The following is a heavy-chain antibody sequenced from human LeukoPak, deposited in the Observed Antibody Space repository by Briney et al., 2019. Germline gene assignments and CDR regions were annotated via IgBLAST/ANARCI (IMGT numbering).Heavy chain of an antibody. CDR3: ARVSGHWNYDY. V-gene: IGHV3-13*01. D-gene: IGHD1-7*01. CDR2: IGTAGDT. J-gene: IGHJ4*02. CDR1: GFTFSSCD. Sequence: GGSLRLSCAASGFTFSSCDMHWVRQATGKGLEWVSAIGTAGDTYYPGSVKGRFTISRENAKNSLYLQMNSLRAGDTAVYYCARVSGHWNYDYWGQGTLVTVSS.